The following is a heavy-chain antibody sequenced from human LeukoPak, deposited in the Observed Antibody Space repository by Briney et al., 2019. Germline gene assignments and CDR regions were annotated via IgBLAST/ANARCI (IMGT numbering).Heavy chain of an antibody. V-gene: IGHV4-34*01. D-gene: IGHD6-6*01. CDR1: GGSFNGYF. J-gene: IGHJ4*02. CDR2: INKSGST. CDR3: ARNSAYSTSSGFNS. Sequence: SETLSLTCAVYGGSFNGYFWTWIRQPPGKGLEWIGEINKSGSTNYNPPLKSRVTMSIDTSKNQISLRLTSVTAADTAVYYCARNSAYSTSSGFNSWGQGTLVTVSS.